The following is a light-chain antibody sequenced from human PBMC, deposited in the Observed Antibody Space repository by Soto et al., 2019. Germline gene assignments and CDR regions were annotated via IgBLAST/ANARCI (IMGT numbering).Light chain of an antibody. CDR2: GAS. Sequence: EIVMTQSPVTLSVSPGERATLSCRASQSVSSNLAWYQQIPGQAPRLLIYGASTRATGVPARFSGSGSGTDFTLTISILQSDDFAVYYCQQYVNWPPKYTFGQGTKLEIK. J-gene: IGKJ2*01. V-gene: IGKV3-15*01. CDR3: QQYVNWPPKYT. CDR1: QSVSSN.